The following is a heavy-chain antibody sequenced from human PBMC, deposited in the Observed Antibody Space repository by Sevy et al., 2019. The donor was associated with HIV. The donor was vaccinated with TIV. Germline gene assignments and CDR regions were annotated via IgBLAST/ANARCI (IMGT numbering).Heavy chain of an antibody. D-gene: IGHD2-21*02. V-gene: IGHV1-2*02. Sequence: ASVKVSCKPSGYTFSGYYIHWVRQAPGQGLEWMGWINPKSGGTNYAQKFQGRVTMTRDTSISTAYMELSRLRSDDTAVYYCARGGESLPYCGGDCYPEYWGQGTLVTVSS. J-gene: IGHJ4*02. CDR2: INPKSGGT. CDR3: ARGGESLPYCGGDCYPEY. CDR1: GYTFSGYY.